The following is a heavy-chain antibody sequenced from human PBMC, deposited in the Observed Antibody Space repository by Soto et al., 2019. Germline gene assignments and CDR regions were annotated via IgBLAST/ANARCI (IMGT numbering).Heavy chain of an antibody. V-gene: IGHV1-8*01. CDR1: GYTFTSYD. CDR3: AVGGGIWGSSSSVDY. CDR2: MNPNSGNT. Sequence: QVQLVQSGAEVKKPGASVKVSCKASGYTFTSYDINWVRQATGQGLEWMGWMNPNSGNTGYAQKSQVRATKTSNTPIGTADMELSSLRCEDTAVYYCAVGGGIWGSSSSVDYWGQGTLVTVSS. D-gene: IGHD6-6*01. J-gene: IGHJ4*02.